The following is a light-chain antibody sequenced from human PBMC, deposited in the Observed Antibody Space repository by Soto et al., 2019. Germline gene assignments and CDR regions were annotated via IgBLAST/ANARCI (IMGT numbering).Light chain of an antibody. Sequence: QSVLTQPASVSGSPGQSITISCSGTRSDIGSYNYVAWYQQFPGKTPKILIYGVSNRPSGVSSRFSGPKSGNTASLTISGLQAEDEADYYCISYTGSSTSYVFGSGTRSPS. CDR1: RSDIGSYNY. J-gene: IGLJ1*01. CDR3: ISYTGSSTSYV. V-gene: IGLV2-14*01. CDR2: GVS.